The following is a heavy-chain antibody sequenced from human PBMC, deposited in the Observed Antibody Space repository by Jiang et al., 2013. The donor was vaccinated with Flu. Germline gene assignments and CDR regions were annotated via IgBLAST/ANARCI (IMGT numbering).Heavy chain of an antibody. CDR2: ISYSGST. Sequence: GSGLVKPSETLSLTCTVSGGPISSYYWSWIRQPPGKGLEWIGYISYSGSTSYNPSLKSRVTISVDTSRNQFSLKLSSVTAADTAVYYCAREYASDYDFWSGYPLGWFDPWGQGILVTVSS. J-gene: IGHJ5*02. V-gene: IGHV4-59*01. CDR1: GGPISSYY. D-gene: IGHD3-3*01. CDR3: AREYASDYDFWSGYPLGWFDP.